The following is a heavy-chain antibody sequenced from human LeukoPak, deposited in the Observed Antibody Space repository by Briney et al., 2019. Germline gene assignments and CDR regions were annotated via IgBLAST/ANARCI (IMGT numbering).Heavy chain of an antibody. CDR3: ARFGYSSGWYFGGEVPTKKPLDY. CDR1: GGSICSYY. Sequence: SETLSLTCTVSGGSICSYYWSWIRQPPGKGLEWIGYIYYSGSTNYNPSLKSRVTISVDTSKNQFSLKLSSVTAADTAVYYCARFGYSSGWYFGGEVPTKKPLDYWGQGTLVTVSS. CDR2: IYYSGST. D-gene: IGHD6-19*01. V-gene: IGHV4-59*08. J-gene: IGHJ4*02.